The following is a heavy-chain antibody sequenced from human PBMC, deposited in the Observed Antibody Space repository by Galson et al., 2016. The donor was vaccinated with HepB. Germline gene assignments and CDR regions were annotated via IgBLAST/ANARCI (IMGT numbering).Heavy chain of an antibody. D-gene: IGHD3-16*01. CDR3: AMTFKGAY. V-gene: IGHV4-59*01. CDR1: GGSISGYY. CDR2: IHYSGNT. Sequence: ETLSLTCTVSGGSISGYYYNWIRRSPGKGLEWIGYIHYSGNTNYNPSLKSRVTMSRDTSKKQFSLKLTSVTAADTAVYYCAMTFKGAYWGQGTLVTVSS. J-gene: IGHJ4*02.